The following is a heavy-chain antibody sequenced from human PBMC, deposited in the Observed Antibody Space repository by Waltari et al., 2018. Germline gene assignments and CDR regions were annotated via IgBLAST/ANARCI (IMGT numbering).Heavy chain of an antibody. CDR2: IYYSGST. CDR3: ARAYCNGDCYFDY. D-gene: IGHD2-21*02. J-gene: IGHJ4*02. Sequence: QLQLQESGPGLVKPSETLSLTCPVSGGSISSSIYYWGWIRQPLGKGLEWSGNIYYSGSTYYNPSLKSRITISVDTSKNQFSLKLSSVTAADTAVFYCARAYCNGDCYFDYWGQGTLVTVSS. V-gene: IGHV4-39*01. CDR1: GGSISSSIYY.